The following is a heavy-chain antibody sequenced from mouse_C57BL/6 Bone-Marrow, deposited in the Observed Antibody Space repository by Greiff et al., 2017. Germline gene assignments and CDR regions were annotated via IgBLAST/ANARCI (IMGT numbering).Heavy chain of an antibody. CDR2: ISYRGST. CDR1: GYSITSDY. V-gene: IGHV3-8*01. Sequence: EVKLLESGPGLAKPSQSLSLTCSATGYSITSDYWNWIRKFPGNKLEYIGYISYRGSTNYNPSLISRISITPATSKNQYYQLLNSVTTEDTATFCCASEGVPWFAYWGQGTLVTVSA. J-gene: IGHJ3*01. CDR3: ASEGVPWFAY.